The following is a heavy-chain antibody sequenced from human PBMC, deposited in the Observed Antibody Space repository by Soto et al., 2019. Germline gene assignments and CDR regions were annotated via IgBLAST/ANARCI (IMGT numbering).Heavy chain of an antibody. CDR3: AKDQLRGVRGVITYYYGMDV. CDR2: ISYDGSNK. CDR1: GVNFSSYG. Sequence: GGSLRLSCAASGVNFSSYGMHWVRQAPGKGLEWVAVISYDGSNKYYADSVKGRFTISRDNSKNTLYLQMNSLRAEDTAVYYCAKDQLRGVRGVITYYYGMDVWGQGTTVTVSS. V-gene: IGHV3-30*18. D-gene: IGHD3-10*01. J-gene: IGHJ6*02.